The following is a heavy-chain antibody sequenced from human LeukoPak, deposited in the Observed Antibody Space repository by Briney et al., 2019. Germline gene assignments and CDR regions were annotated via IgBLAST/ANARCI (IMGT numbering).Heavy chain of an antibody. CDR3: ARGFLGRITMVRTRKEDGVDY. V-gene: IGHV1-18*01. D-gene: IGHD3-10*01. J-gene: IGHJ4*02. CDR2: ISAYNGNT. Sequence: ASVKVSCKASGYTFTSYDINWVRQATGQGLEWMGWISAYNGNTNYAQKLQGRVTMTTDTSTSTAYMELRSLRSDDTAVYYCARGFLGRITMVRTRKEDGVDYWGQGTLVTVSS. CDR1: GYTFTSYD.